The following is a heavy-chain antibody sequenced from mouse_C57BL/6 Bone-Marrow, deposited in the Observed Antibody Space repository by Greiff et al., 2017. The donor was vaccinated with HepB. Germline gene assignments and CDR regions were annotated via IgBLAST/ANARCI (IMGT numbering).Heavy chain of an antibody. Sequence: EVQLKEPGAELVRPGASVKLSCTASGFNINDYYMHWVKQRPEQGLEWIGLIDPENGDTEYASKFQGKATITADTSSNTAYLQRSSLTSEDTAVYYCTADDYGFAYGGRGTRVTVSA. V-gene: IGHV14-4*01. J-gene: IGHJ3*01. CDR3: TADDYGFAY. D-gene: IGHD2-4*01. CDR2: IDPENGDT. CDR1: GFNINDYY.